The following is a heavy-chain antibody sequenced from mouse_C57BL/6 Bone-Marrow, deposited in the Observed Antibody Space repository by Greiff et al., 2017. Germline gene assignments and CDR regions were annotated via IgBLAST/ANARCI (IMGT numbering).Heavy chain of an antibody. Sequence: EVQVVESGGGLVKPGGSLKLSCAASGFTFSDYGMHWVRQAPEKGLEWVAYISSGSSTIYYADTVEGRFTISRDNAKNTLFLQMTSLGSEDTAMYYCARVDYGGQGTSATVSS. J-gene: IGHJ4*01. CDR3: ARVDY. CDR1: GFTFSDYG. V-gene: IGHV5-17*01. CDR2: ISSGSSTI.